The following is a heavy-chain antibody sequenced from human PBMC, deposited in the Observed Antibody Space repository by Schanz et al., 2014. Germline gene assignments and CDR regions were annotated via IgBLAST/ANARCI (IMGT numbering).Heavy chain of an antibody. V-gene: IGHV3-30*19. J-gene: IGHJ4*02. D-gene: IGHD3-10*01. CDR3: ARWFLIRGVILDS. Sequence: QVQLVESGGGVVQPGRSLRLSCAASGFTFSSYGMHWVRQAPGKGLEWVAFVPFDGSQKFYADSVKGRFTISRDNSKNTVYLQMNSLRADDTAMYYCARWFLIRGVILDSWGQGTLVTVSS. CDR2: VPFDGSQK. CDR1: GFTFSSYG.